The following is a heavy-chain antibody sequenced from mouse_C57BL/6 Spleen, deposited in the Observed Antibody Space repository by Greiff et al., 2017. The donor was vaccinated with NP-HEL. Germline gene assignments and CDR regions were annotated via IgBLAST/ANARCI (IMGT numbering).Heavy chain of an antibody. CDR2: IYPGNSDT. V-gene: IGHV1-5*01. CDR3: TRSAGYSNSWFAY. CDR1: GYTFTSYW. D-gene: IGHD2-5*01. J-gene: IGHJ3*01. Sequence: VQLKQSGTVLARPGASVKMSCKTSGYTFTSYWMHWVKQRPGQGLEWIGAIYPGNSDTSYNQKFKGKAKLTAVTSASTAYMELNSLTNEDSAVYYCTRSAGYSNSWFAYWGQGTLVTVSA.